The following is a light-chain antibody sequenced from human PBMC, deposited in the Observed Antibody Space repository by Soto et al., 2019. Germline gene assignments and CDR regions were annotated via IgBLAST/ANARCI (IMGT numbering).Light chain of an antibody. J-gene: IGKJ2*01. CDR2: KAS. CDR1: QSINSW. Sequence: DIQMTQSPSTLSASVGDRVTITCRASQSINSWLAWYQQKPEEAPNLLIYKASTLESGVPSRFGGSGSGTGHMHNISSLQTDDSATTYYQQHNDCQSTFGQGTKLEIK. CDR3: QQHNDCQST. V-gene: IGKV1-5*03.